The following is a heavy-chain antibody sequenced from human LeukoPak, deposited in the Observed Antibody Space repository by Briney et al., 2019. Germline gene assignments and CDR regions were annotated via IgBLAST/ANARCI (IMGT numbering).Heavy chain of an antibody. CDR2: IWYDGSNK. V-gene: IGHV3-33*01. CDR3: ARDHVSSSSGWFDP. D-gene: IGHD6-6*01. J-gene: IGHJ5*02. CDR1: GFTLSTYG. Sequence: PGGSLRLSCVASGFTLSTYGMHWVRQAPGKGLEWVAVIWYDGSNKYYADSVKGRFTISRDNSKNTLYLQMNSLRAEDTAVYYCARDHVSSSSGWFDPWGQGTLVTVSS.